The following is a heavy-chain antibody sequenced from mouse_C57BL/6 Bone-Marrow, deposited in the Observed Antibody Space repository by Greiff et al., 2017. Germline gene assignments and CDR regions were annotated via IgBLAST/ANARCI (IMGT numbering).Heavy chain of an antibody. CDR1: GYTFTSYW. J-gene: IGHJ4*01. CDR2: INPSNGGT. D-gene: IGHD4-1*01. CDR3: ALWDGVYYAMDD. V-gene: IGHV1-53*01. Sequence: QVQLQQPGTELVKPGASVKLSCKASGYTFTSYWMHWVKQRPGQGLEWIGNINPSNGGTNYTAKFKSKATLTVDKSSSTAYMQLSSLTSSDSAVDDGALWDGVYYAMDDGGQGTSVTVSS.